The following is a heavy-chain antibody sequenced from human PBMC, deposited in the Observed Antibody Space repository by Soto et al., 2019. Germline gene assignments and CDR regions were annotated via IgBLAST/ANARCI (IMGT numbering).Heavy chain of an antibody. D-gene: IGHD2-15*01. V-gene: IGHV3-15*01. CDR1: GFTFSHAW. CDR2: IKSKADGETK. Sequence: GGSLSLSCAASGFTFSHAWMSWVRQAPGKGLEWVGRIKSKADGETKDYGAPVRGRFTISRDDAKDTLYLQMNSLRIEDTAVYYCCVVKRLDQYSTSGYWFDPWGPGTLVTVSS. J-gene: IGHJ5*02. CDR3: CVVKRLDQYSTSGYWFDP.